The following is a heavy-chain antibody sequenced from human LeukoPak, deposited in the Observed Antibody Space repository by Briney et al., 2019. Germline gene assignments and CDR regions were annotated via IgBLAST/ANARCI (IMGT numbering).Heavy chain of an antibody. CDR2: INPNSGGT. J-gene: IGHJ5*02. Sequence: ASVKVSCKASGYTFTGYYMHWVRQAPGQGLEWMGWINPNSGGTNYAQKFQGRVTMTRDTSISTAYMELSRLRSDDTAVYYCARDRSSWYGNWFDPWGQGTLVTVSS. CDR1: GYTFTGYY. CDR3: ARDRSSWYGNWFDP. V-gene: IGHV1-2*02. D-gene: IGHD6-13*01.